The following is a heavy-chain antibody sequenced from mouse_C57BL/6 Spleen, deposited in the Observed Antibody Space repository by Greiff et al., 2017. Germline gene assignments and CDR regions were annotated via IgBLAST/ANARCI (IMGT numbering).Heavy chain of an antibody. D-gene: IGHD2-1*01. CDR2: IRNKANGYTT. V-gene: IGHV7-3*01. J-gene: IGHJ2*01. CDR1: GFTFTDYY. CDR3: ASSNGNYFDY. Sequence: EVQLVESGGGLVQPGGSLSLSCAASGFTFTDYYMSWVRQPPGKALEWLGFIRNKANGYTTEYSASVKGRFTISRDNSQSILYLQMNALRAEDSATYYCASSNGNYFDYWGQGTTLTVSS.